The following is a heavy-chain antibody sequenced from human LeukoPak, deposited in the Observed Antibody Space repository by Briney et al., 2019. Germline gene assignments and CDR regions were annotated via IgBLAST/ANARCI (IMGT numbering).Heavy chain of an antibody. CDR3: ARDYYGSSGYYPHDY. V-gene: IGHV3-7*01. CDR2: IEPNGSDK. CDR1: GFSFSTYW. D-gene: IGHD3-22*01. J-gene: IGHJ4*02. Sequence: PGGSLRLSCAASGFSFSTYWMTWVRQAPGQGLEWVANIEPNGSDKYYVDSVKGRFTISRDNAKNSLYLQMHSPRVEDTAVYYCARDYYGSSGYYPHDYWGQGSLVTVSS.